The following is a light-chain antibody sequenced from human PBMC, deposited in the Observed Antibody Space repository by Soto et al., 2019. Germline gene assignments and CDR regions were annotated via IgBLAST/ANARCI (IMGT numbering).Light chain of an antibody. CDR3: SSYAGSNNFGV. V-gene: IGLV2-8*01. Sequence: QSALTQPPSASGSPGQSVTISCTGTSSDVGGYNYVSWYQQHPGKAPKLMIYEVSKRPSGVPDRFSGSKSGNTASLTVSGLQAEDDADYYCSSYAGSNNFGVFGTGTQVTVL. CDR1: SSDVGGYNY. CDR2: EVS. J-gene: IGLJ1*01.